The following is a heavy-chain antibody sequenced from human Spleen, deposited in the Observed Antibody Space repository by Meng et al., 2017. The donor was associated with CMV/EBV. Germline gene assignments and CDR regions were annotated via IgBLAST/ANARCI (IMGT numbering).Heavy chain of an antibody. J-gene: IGHJ6*02. V-gene: IGHV3-23*01. CDR1: GFTFKTYA. D-gene: IGHD3-16*01. CDR3: ARDRGGYYYGMDV. CDR2: ITGGNSA. Sequence: GESLKISCAASGFTFKTYAMSWVRQAPGKGLEWVSAITGGNSAYYADSVDGRFTISRDNSETTLYLQMNSLRAEDTAVYYCARDRGGYYYGMDVWGQGTTVTVSS.